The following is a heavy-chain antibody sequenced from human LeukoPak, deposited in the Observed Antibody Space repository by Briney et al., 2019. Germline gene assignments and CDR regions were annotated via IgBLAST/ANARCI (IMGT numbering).Heavy chain of an antibody. CDR3: AKEGTIVERHFDY. D-gene: IGHD1-1*01. V-gene: IGHV3-23*01. CDR2: ISGSGGST. CDR1: GFTFSSYA. Sequence: GGSLRLSCAASGFTFSSYAMSWVRQAPGKGPQWVSAISGSGGSTYYADSVKGRFTISRDNSKNTLYLQMNSLRAEDTAVYYCAKEGTIVERHFDYWGQGTLVTVSS. J-gene: IGHJ4*02.